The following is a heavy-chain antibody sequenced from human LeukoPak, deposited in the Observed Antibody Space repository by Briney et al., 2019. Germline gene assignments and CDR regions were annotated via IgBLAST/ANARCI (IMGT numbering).Heavy chain of an antibody. CDR1: GFTFANYA. J-gene: IGHJ3*02. CDR2: ISGSGGST. D-gene: IGHD2-2*01. CDR3: AKDHRDIVVVPAAMTDAFDI. Sequence: GGSLRLSCAASGFTFANYAMNWVRQAPGKGLEWVSAISGSGGSTYYADSVKGRFTISRDNSKSTLYLQMNSLRAEDTAVYYCAKDHRDIVVVPAAMTDAFDIWGQGTMVTVSS. V-gene: IGHV3-23*01.